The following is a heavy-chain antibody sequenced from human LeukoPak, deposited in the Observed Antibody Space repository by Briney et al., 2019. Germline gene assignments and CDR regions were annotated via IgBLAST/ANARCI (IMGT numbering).Heavy chain of an antibody. V-gene: IGHV3-74*01. CDR2: VIGDGTVT. Sequence: PGGSLRLSCAASGFKFDDHTMHWVRQAPGKGLVWVSRVIGDGTVTTYADSVKGRFTVSRDNAKNTLYLQMNSLRAEDTAVYFCTRAVVVTASDSWGQGALVTVSS. CDR3: TRAVVVTASDS. CDR1: GFKFDDHT. J-gene: IGHJ4*02. D-gene: IGHD2-21*02.